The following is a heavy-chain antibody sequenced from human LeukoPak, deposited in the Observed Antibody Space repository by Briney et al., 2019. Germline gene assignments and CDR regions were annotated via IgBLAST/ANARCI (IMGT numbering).Heavy chain of an antibody. CDR3: ARDYGVYVDAFDI. V-gene: IGHV1-18*01. J-gene: IGHJ3*02. Sequence: ASVKVSCKASGYTFTSYGISWVRQAPGQGLEWMGWISAYNGNTNYAQKLQGRVTMTTDTSTSTACMELRSLRSADTAVYYCARDYGVYVDAFDIWGQGTMVTVSS. D-gene: IGHD4-17*01. CDR2: ISAYNGNT. CDR1: GYTFTSYG.